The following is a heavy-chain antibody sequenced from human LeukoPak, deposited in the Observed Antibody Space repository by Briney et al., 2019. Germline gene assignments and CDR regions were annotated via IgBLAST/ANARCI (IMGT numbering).Heavy chain of an antibody. Sequence: GGSLRLSCAASGLPIGDFAMHWVRQAPGQGLEWVSLISGDGVSTFFTDSVKGRFSISRDNSKNSLFLEMSSLRTEDTAMYYCARESGKFDYWGQGTLVAVSS. CDR3: ARESGKFDY. V-gene: IGHV3-43*02. CDR1: GLPIGDFA. CDR2: ISGDGVST. J-gene: IGHJ4*02.